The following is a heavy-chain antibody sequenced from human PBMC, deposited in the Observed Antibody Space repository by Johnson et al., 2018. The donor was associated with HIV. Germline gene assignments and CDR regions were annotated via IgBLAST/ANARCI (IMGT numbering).Heavy chain of an antibody. D-gene: IGHD1-26*01. CDR2: IGTAGDT. Sequence: VQLVESGGGLVQPGGSLRLSCAASGFSVSTYDMHWVRQATGKGLDWVSVIGTAGDTYYLGSVKGRFTISRDNSKNTLYLQMNSLRAEDTAVYYCAKAEQDSGSYEADAFDIWGQGTMVTVSS. CDR1: GFSVSTYD. CDR3: AKAEQDSGSYEADAFDI. V-gene: IGHV3-13*01. J-gene: IGHJ3*02.